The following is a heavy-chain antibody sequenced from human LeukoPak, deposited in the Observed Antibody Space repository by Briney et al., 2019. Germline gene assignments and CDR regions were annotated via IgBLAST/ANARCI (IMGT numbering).Heavy chain of an antibody. D-gene: IGHD3-9*01. J-gene: IGHJ4*02. CDR1: GYTFTGYY. Sequence: ASVKVSCKASGYTFTGYYMHWVRQAPGQGLEWRGWINPNSGGTNYAQKFQGRVTMTRDTSTSTVYMELSSLRSEDTAVYYCARYFDWLYYFDYWGQGILVTVSS. CDR2: INPNSGGT. CDR3: ARYFDWLYYFDY. V-gene: IGHV1-2*02.